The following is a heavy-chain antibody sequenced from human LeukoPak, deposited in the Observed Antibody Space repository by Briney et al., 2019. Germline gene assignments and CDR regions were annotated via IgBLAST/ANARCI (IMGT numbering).Heavy chain of an antibody. J-gene: IGHJ2*01. V-gene: IGHV4-4*02. D-gene: IGHD3-3*01. Sequence: SETLSLTCAVSGGSISSSNWWSWVRQPPGKGLEWVGEIYYSRSTNYNPSLKSRVTISVDKSKNPFSLKLSSVTAADTAVYYCARALYDFWSGYYRNNLYRYFDLWGRGTLVTVSS. CDR1: GGSISSSNW. CDR3: ARALYDFWSGYYRNNLYRYFDL. CDR2: IYYSRST.